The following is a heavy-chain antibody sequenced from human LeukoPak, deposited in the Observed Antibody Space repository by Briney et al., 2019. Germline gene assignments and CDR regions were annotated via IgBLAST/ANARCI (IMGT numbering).Heavy chain of an antibody. V-gene: IGHV3-23*01. CDR1: GFTFSSYA. D-gene: IGHD3-10*01. CDR2: ISGSGGST. J-gene: IGHJ5*02. Sequence: GGSLRLSCAASGFTFSSYAMSWVRQAPGKGLEWVSAISGSGGSTYYADSVKGRFTISRDNSKNTLYLQMNSLRAEDTAVYYCAKEVRHYGSGSYGSWFDPWGQGTLVTVSS. CDR3: AKEVRHYGSGSYGSWFDP.